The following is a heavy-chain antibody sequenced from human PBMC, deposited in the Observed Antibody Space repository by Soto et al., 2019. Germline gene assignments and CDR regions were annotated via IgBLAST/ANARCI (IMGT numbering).Heavy chain of an antibody. Sequence: EVQLVESGGGLVQPGGSLRLSCAASGFTFSSYWMHWVRQAPGKGLVWVSRIKGDESNTSYADSVKGRFTISRDNAKNTLYLQMNSLRAEETDVYYCARGGLGTYLLDYWGQGTLVTVSS. V-gene: IGHV3-74*01. CDR2: IKGDESNT. CDR3: ARGGLGTYLLDY. D-gene: IGHD3-10*01. CDR1: GFTFSSYW. J-gene: IGHJ4*02.